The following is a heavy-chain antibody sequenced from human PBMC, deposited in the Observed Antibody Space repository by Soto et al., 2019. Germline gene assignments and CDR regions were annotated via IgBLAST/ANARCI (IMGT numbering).Heavy chain of an antibody. CDR1: GGTFSSYA. Sequence: ASVKVSCKASGGTFSSYAISWVRQAPGQGLEWMGGIIPIFGTANYAQKCQGRVTITADESTSTAYMELSSLRSEDTAVYYCARVPGIVVVVAATYGMDVWGQGTTVTVSS. V-gene: IGHV1-69*13. D-gene: IGHD2-15*01. CDR2: IIPIFGTA. J-gene: IGHJ6*02. CDR3: ARVPGIVVVVAATYGMDV.